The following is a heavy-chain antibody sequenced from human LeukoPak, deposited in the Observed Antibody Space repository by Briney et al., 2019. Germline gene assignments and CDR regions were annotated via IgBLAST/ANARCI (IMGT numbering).Heavy chain of an antibody. D-gene: IGHD6-6*01. CDR2: VYYSGST. Sequence: SETLSLTCTVSGGSISSGNYYWGWIRQPPGKGLEWIGCVYYSGSTYYNPSLKSRVTISVDTSKNQFSLKLSSVTAADTAVYYCARAHSIAAHQYGYYYYYYMDVWGKGTTVTVSS. CDR1: GGSISSGNYY. V-gene: IGHV4-39*07. J-gene: IGHJ6*03. CDR3: ARAHSIAAHQYGYYYYYYMDV.